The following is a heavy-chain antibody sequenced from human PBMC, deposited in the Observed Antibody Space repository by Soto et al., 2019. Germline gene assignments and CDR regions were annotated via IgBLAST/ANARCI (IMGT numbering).Heavy chain of an antibody. CDR3: ARDQGSSWHDEGGGMDV. V-gene: IGHV1-69*12. J-gene: IGHJ6*02. Sequence: QVQLVQSGAEVKKPGSSVKVSCKASGGTFSSYAISWVRQAPGQGLEWMGGIIPIFGTANYAQKFQGRVTITAEESKSTAYMELSSLRSEDTGVYYCARDQGSSWHDEGGGMDVWGQGTTVTVSS. CDR2: IIPIFGTA. D-gene: IGHD6-13*01. CDR1: GGTFSSYA.